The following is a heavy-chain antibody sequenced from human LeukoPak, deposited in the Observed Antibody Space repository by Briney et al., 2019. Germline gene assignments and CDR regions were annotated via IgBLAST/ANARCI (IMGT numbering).Heavy chain of an antibody. V-gene: IGHV3-53*01. J-gene: IGHJ4*02. CDR2: MDNFGLK. CDR3: AGGTYYGTGGRPGFLNY. CDR1: GFSVNNNY. Sequence: GGSLRLSCAASGFSVNNNYIDCVRQAPGKGLEWVSSMDNFGLKYYRDSVTGRFTISRDSASDMVYLQMSSLRVDDTAVYYCAGGTYYGTGGRPGFLNYWGLGTLVTVSS. D-gene: IGHD3-10*01.